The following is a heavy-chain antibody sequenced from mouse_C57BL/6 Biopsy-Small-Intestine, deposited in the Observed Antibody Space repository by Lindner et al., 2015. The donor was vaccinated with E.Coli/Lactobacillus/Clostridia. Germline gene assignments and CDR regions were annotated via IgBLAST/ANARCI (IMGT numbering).Heavy chain of an antibody. CDR1: GYTFTSYG. V-gene: IGHV1-81*01. D-gene: IGHD2-1*01. CDR3: ARSGNYYAIDY. CDR2: IYPRSGNT. Sequence: VQLQESGAELARPGASVKLSCKASGYTFTSYGISWVKQRTGQGLEWIGEIYPRSGNTYYNEKFKGKATLTADKSSSTAYMELRSLTSEDSAVYFCARSGNYYAIDYWGQGTSVTDSS. J-gene: IGHJ4*01.